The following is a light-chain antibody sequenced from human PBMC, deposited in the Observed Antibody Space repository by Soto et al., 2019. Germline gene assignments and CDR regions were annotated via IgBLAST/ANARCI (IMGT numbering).Light chain of an antibody. Sequence: VTITCRASQGIRNDLGWYQQKPGKAPKLLIYAASTLQSGVPSRFSGSGSGTEFTLTISSLQPDDFATYYCQQYESISGMFGQGTKVDIK. V-gene: IGKV1-17*01. CDR3: QQYESISGM. CDR2: AAS. CDR1: QGIRND. J-gene: IGKJ1*01.